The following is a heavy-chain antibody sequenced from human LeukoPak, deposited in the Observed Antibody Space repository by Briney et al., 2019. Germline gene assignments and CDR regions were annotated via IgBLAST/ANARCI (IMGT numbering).Heavy chain of an antibody. Sequence: PGGSLRLSCAASGFTSSNAWMSWVRQAPGKGREWVGRIKSKTDGGTTDYAAPVKGRFTISRDDSKNTLYLQMNSLKTEDTAVYYCTTEGELTTYYYGMDVWGKGTTVTVSS. D-gene: IGHD1-7*01. J-gene: IGHJ6*04. CDR3: TTEGELTTYYYGMDV. CDR2: IKSKTDGGTT. CDR1: GFTSSNAW. V-gene: IGHV3-15*01.